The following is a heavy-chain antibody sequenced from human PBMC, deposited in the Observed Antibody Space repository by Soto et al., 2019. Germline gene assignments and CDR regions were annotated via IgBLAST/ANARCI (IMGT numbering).Heavy chain of an antibody. CDR1: GGSISSSSYY. CDR3: ARHGSSGYYSFGY. V-gene: IGHV4-39*01. CDR2: IYYSGST. Sequence: PSETLSLTCTVSGGSISSSSYYWGWIRQPPGKGLEWIGSIYYSGSTYYNPSLKSRVTISVDTSKNQFSLKLSSVTAADTAVYYCARHGSSGYYSFGYWGQGTLVTVS. J-gene: IGHJ4*02. D-gene: IGHD3-22*01.